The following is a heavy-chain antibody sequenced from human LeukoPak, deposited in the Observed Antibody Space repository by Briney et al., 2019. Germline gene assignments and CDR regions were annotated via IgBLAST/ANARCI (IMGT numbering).Heavy chain of an antibody. V-gene: IGHV4-31*03. CDR2: IYYSGST. J-gene: IGHJ3*02. Sequence: PSETLSRTCTVSGGSISSGGYYWSWIRQHPGKGLEWIGYIYYSGSTYYNPSLKSRVTISVDTSKNQFSLKLSSVTAADTAVYYCARDHCSSTSCYYAFDIWGQGTMVTVSS. D-gene: IGHD2-2*01. CDR1: GGSISSGGYY. CDR3: ARDHCSSTSCYYAFDI.